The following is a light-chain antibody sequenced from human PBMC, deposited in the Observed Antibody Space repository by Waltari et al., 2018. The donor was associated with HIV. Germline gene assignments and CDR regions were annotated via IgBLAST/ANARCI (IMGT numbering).Light chain of an antibody. V-gene: IGLV2-23*02. Sequence: QSALTQPASVSGSPGQSITVSCTGDVETYDLVPWYQVHPGRAPKLIIHDVTKRPSGVSSRFSASKSGNTASLTISGLEAEDESRYYCCTFSGRSSTWVFGGGTQVTVL. CDR1: DVETYDL. CDR3: CTFSGRSSTWV. J-gene: IGLJ3*02. CDR2: DVT.